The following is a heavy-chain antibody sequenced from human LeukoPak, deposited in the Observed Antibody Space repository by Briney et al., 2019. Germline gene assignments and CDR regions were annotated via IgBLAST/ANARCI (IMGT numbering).Heavy chain of an antibody. V-gene: IGHV3-30-3*01. CDR3: ARDRGVVVVAAVGMDV. CDR2: ISYDGSNK. Sequence: GGSLRLSCAASGFTFSSYAMHWVRQAPGKGLEWVAVISYDGSNKYYADSVKGRFTISRDNSKNTLYLQMNSLRAEDTAVYYCARDRGVVVVAAVGMDVWGQGTTVTVSS. J-gene: IGHJ6*02. CDR1: GFTFSSYA. D-gene: IGHD2-15*01.